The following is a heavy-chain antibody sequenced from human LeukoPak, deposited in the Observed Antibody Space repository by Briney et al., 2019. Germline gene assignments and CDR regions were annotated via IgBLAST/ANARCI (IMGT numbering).Heavy chain of an antibody. Sequence: GGSLRLSCVASGFTFSDFSLNWVRQAPGKGLEWISYIGSAIYYADSVKGRFTISRDNAKNSLYLQMNSLRAEDTAVYYCARLRGQWPYYFDYWGQGTLVTVSS. D-gene: IGHD6-19*01. CDR2: IGSAI. V-gene: IGHV3-48*04. CDR3: ARLRGQWPYYFDY. CDR1: GFTFSDFS. J-gene: IGHJ4*02.